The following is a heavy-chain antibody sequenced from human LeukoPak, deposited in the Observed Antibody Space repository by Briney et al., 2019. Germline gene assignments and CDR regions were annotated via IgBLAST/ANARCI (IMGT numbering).Heavy chain of an antibody. CDR3: ARHQLAYCSSTSCYGPFDP. Sequence: GESLKVSRKDTGYSFTTYSVGWVRQMPGKGLWWMGTIYPVDSDTSYSPSFQGQLTISADKSISPAYLQWSSLKASDTAIYYCARHQLAYCSSTSCYGPFDPWGQGTLVTVSS. V-gene: IGHV5-51*01. J-gene: IGHJ5*02. D-gene: IGHD2-2*01. CDR1: GYSFTTYS. CDR2: IYPVDSDT.